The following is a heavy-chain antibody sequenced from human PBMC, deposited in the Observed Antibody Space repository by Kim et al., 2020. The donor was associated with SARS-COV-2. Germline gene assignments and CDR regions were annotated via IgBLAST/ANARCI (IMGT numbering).Heavy chain of an antibody. V-gene: IGHV4-34*01. CDR2: INHSGST. D-gene: IGHD3-10*01. CDR3: AREGASTYYYGSGRPTFFEY. CDR1: GGSFSGYY. Sequence: SETLSLTCAVYGGSFSGYYWSWIRQPPGKGLEWIGEINHSGSTNYNPSLKSRVTISVDTSKNQFSLKLSSVTAADTAVYYCAREGASTYYYGSGRPTFFEYWGQGTLVTVSS. J-gene: IGHJ4*02.